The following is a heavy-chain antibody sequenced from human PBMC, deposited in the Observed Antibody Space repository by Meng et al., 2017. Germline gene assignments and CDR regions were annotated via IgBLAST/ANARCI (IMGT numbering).Heavy chain of an antibody. CDR2: IIPIFGTA. D-gene: IGHD5-24*01. CDR1: GGTFSSYA. J-gene: IGHJ4*02. CDR3: ARVLRDGYNLGY. Sequence: QGQLVKAGAEVKKHGSSVKVSCKASGGTFSSYAISWVRQAPGQGLEWMGGIIPIFGTANYAQKFQGRVTITADESTSTAYMELSSLRSEDTAVYYCARVLRDGYNLGYWGQGTLVTVSS. V-gene: IGHV1-69*01.